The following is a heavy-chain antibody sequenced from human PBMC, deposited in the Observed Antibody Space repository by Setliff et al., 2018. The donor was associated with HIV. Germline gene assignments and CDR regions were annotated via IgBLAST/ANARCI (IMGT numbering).Heavy chain of an antibody. CDR1: GGSISTSSFS. CDR3: ARGSGTFYDVLTFGP. D-gene: IGHD3-9*01. J-gene: IGHJ4*02. Sequence: PSETLSLTCTVSGGSISTSSFSWGWVRQSPGRGLEWIGSIFYGGRTYYNPSLRSRLTMSVDTSKNQFSLKLTSLTAADTAVCYCARGSGTFYDVLTFGPWGQGTLVTVSS. V-gene: IGHV4-39*07. CDR2: IFYGGRT.